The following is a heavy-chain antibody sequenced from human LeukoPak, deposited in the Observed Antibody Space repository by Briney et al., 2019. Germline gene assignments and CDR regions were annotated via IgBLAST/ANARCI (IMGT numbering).Heavy chain of an antibody. CDR2: IYYSGST. D-gene: IGHD3-9*01. V-gene: IGHV4-39*07. J-gene: IGHJ5*02. Sequence: PSETLSLTCTVSGGSISSSSYYWGWIRQPPGKGLEWIGSIYYSGSTYYNPSLKSRVTISVDTSKNQFSLKLSSVTAADTAVYYCARAVLRYFDWNLWGQGTLVTVSS. CDR1: GGSISSSSYY. CDR3: ARAVLRYFDWNL.